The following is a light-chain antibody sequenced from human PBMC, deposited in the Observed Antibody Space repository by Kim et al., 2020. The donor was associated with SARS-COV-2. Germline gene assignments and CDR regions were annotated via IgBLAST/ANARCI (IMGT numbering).Light chain of an antibody. V-gene: IGKV1-5*03. CDR3: QQYNSYSYT. J-gene: IGKJ2*01. CDR2: KTS. CDR1: LNISPW. Sequence: GYRFTITCRASLNISPWLAWYQQRPGKAPKLLIYKTSNLQSGVPSRFSGIGSGTEFTLTISSLQPDDFATYYCQQYNSYSYTFGQGTKLEI.